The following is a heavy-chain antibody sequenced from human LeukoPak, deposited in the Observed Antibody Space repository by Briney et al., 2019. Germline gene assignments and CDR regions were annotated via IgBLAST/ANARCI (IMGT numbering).Heavy chain of an antibody. CDR3: AKGGVAMMGN. D-gene: IGHD5-12*01. J-gene: IGHJ4*02. Sequence: GGSLRLSCAASGFTFSTFAMSWVRQAPGKGPEWVSSISESGRSTYYADSVKGRSTISRGNSKNTLYLQMNSLRAEDTAVYYCAKGGVAMMGNWGQGTLVTVSS. CDR1: GFTFSTFA. V-gene: IGHV3-23*01. CDR2: ISESGRST.